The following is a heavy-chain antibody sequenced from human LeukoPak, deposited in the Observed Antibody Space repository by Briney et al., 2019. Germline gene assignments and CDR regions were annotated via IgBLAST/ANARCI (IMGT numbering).Heavy chain of an antibody. CDR2: IGGTGDNT. V-gene: IGHV3-23*01. CDR1: GFTFKRSA. CDR3: ARDRGPYVGIDNNWFDP. Sequence: GGSRKLSCLAAGFTFKRSAMTWVRQAPGKGPEWVSAIGGTGDNTYYADSVKGRFTISRDNSRNTLYLQMDSLRAEDTATYYCARDRGPYVGIDNNWFDPWGQGTLVIVSS. D-gene: IGHD3-10*02. J-gene: IGHJ5*02.